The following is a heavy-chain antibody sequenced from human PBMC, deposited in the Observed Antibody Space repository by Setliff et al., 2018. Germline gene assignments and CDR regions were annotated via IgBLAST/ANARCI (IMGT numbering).Heavy chain of an antibody. CDR2: FRPSGKT. V-gene: IGHV4-38-2*02. CDR3: VRDAGDGYGVDAYAGGGFDF. Sequence: PSETLSLTCAVSGSAISSGHYWGWIRQPPGKGLEWIGSFRPSGKTYYNPSLNSRVTISVDTSKKQFSLEVTSVTAADTAVYYCVRDAGDGYGVDAYAGGGFDFWGQGTMVTVSS. CDR1: GSAISSGHY. J-gene: IGHJ3*01. D-gene: IGHD4-17*01.